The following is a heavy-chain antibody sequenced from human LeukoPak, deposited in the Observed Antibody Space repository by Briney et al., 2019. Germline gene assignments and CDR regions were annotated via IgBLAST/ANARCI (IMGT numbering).Heavy chain of an antibody. Sequence: ASVKVSCKASGYTFTSYDINWVRRATGQGLGWMGWMNPNSGNTGYAQKFQGRVTMTRNTSISTAYMELSSLRSEDTAVYYCASGDWALTGHVDYWGQGTLVTVSS. CDR2: MNPNSGNT. CDR1: GYTFTSYD. J-gene: IGHJ4*02. V-gene: IGHV1-8*01. D-gene: IGHD3-9*01. CDR3: ASGDWALTGHVDY.